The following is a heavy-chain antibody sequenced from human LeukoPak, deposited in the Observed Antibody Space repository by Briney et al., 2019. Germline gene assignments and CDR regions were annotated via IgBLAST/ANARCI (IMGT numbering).Heavy chain of an antibody. D-gene: IGHD3-9*01. CDR2: IYYSGST. V-gene: IGHV4-59*01. CDR3: ARTLLRYFDWSPRE. Sequence: SETLSLTCTVSGGSISSYYGSWIRQPPGKGLECIGYIYYSGSTNYNPSLKSRVTISVDTSKNQFSLKLSSVTAADTAVYYCARTLLRYFDWSPREWGQGTLVTVSS. CDR1: GGSISSYY. J-gene: IGHJ4*02.